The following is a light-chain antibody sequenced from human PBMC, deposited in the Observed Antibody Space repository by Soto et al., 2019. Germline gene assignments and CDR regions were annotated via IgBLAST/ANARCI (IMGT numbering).Light chain of an antibody. CDR1: SSNIGSYNV. V-gene: IGLV2-23*01. CDR3: CSYAGSSTYVA. J-gene: IGLJ2*01. CDR2: EAS. Sequence: QSALTQPASVSGSPGQSITISCTGTSSNIGSYNVVSWYQHHPGKAPKVMIYEASKRPSGVSNRFSGSKSGNTASLTISGLQPEDEADYYCCSYAGSSTYVAFGGGTKLTVL.